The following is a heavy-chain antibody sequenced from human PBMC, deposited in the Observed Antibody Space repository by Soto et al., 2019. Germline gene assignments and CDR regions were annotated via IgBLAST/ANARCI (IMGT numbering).Heavy chain of an antibody. V-gene: IGHV3-7*01. J-gene: IGHJ1*01. Sequence: EVQLVESGGGLVQPGGSLRLSCAASGFTFSSYWMSWVRQAPGKGLEWVANIKQDGSAKYYVDSVKGRFTISRDNAKNLXYLQMNSLRAEDTAVYYCARDHDSSSWYGVDNFHHWGQGTLVTVSS. CDR3: ARDHDSSSWYGVDNFHH. CDR1: GFTFSSYW. D-gene: IGHD6-13*01. CDR2: IKQDGSAK.